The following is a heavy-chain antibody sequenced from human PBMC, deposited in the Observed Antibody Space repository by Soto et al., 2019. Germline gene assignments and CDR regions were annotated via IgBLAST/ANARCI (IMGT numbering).Heavy chain of an antibody. CDR3: ARDGGGYKITLRYFDY. Sequence: GGSLRLSCAASGFTFSSYAMHWVRQAPGKGLEWVAVISYDGSNKYYADSVKGRFTISRDNSKNTLYLQMNSLRAEDTAVYYCARDGGGYKITLRYFDYWGQGTLVTVSS. V-gene: IGHV3-30-3*01. J-gene: IGHJ4*02. D-gene: IGHD5-12*01. CDR2: ISYDGSNK. CDR1: GFTFSSYA.